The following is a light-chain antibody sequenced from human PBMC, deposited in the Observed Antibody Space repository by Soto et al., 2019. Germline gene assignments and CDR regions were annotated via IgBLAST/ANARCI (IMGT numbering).Light chain of an antibody. V-gene: IGKV3-15*01. CDR2: DAS. Sequence: ILMTQSPATLSVSPGERATLSCRASQSVSNNLAWYQQKPGQAPRLLIYDASTRATGIPARFSGSGSGTEFTLIISGLQSEDLAVYYCQQYSNWPPWTFGQGTKVEIK. CDR1: QSVSNN. CDR3: QQYSNWPPWT. J-gene: IGKJ1*01.